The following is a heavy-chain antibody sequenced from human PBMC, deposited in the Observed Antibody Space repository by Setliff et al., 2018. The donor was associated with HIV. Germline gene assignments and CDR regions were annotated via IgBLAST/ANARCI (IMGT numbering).Heavy chain of an antibody. CDR1: GYPISSGCY. CDR2: IYHSGST. Sequence: PSETLSLTCAVSGYPISSGCYWGWIRQPSGKGLEWIGSIYHSGSTFYNPSLRSRVTISVDTSQDQFSLRLTSVTAADTAVYYCAARNSGNPTRHFDYWGQGTLVTVSS. V-gene: IGHV4-38-2*01. D-gene: IGHD3-10*01. J-gene: IGHJ4*02. CDR3: AARNSGNPTRHFDY.